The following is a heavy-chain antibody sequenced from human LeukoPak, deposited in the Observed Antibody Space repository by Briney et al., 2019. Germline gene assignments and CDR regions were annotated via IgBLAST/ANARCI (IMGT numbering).Heavy chain of an antibody. J-gene: IGHJ4*02. Sequence: ASVKVSCKASGYTFIGYYIHWVRQAPRQGLEWMGWINPNSGGTNYAQKFQGRVTMTRDTSISTAYMELSRLRSDDTAVYYCARVGDFWSGYCQYYFDYWGQGTLVTVSS. CDR1: GYTFIGYY. CDR3: ARVGDFWSGYCQYYFDY. V-gene: IGHV1-2*02. D-gene: IGHD3-3*01. CDR2: INPNSGGT.